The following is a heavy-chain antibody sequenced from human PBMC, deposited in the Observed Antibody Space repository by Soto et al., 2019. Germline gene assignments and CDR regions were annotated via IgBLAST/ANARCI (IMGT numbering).Heavy chain of an antibody. V-gene: IGHV1-18*01. CDR1: GYTFTSYG. CDR2: ISAYNGNT. CDR3: AGSLPYDSSGYTMYY. D-gene: IGHD3-22*01. J-gene: IGHJ4*02. Sequence: QVQLVQSGAEVKKPGASVKVSCKASGYTFTSYGISWVRQAPGQGLEWMGWISAYNGNTNYAQKLQGRVTMTTDTSTSTAYMELRSLRSDDTAVYYCAGSLPYDSSGYTMYYWGQGTLVTVSS.